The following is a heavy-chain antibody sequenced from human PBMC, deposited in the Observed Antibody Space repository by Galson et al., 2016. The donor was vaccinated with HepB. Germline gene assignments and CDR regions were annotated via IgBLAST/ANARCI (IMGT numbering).Heavy chain of an antibody. V-gene: IGHV3-30*18. Sequence: SLRLSCAASGFSFSSYGMHWVRQAPGKGLEWVAFISYDGSTKKYADSVKGRLTISRDNSKKTLYLQMNSLRAEDTAVYYCAKDGRIYCSSASCHDHFHYWGQGTLVTVSS. J-gene: IGHJ4*02. CDR2: ISYDGSTK. D-gene: IGHD2-2*01. CDR3: AKDGRIYCSSASCHDHFHY. CDR1: GFSFSSYG.